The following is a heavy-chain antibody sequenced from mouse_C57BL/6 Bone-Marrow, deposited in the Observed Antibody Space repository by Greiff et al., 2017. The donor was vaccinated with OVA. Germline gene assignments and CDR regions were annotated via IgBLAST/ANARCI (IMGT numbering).Heavy chain of an antibody. V-gene: IGHV14-3*01. CDR3: ASDYYGSSPWFAY. Sequence: VQLQQSVAELVRPGASVKLSCTASGFNIKNPYMHWVKQRPEQGLEWIGRIDPANGNTKYAPKFQGKATITADTSSNTAYLQLSSLTSEDTAIYYCASDYYGSSPWFAYWGQGTLVTVSA. CDR2: IDPANGNT. CDR1: GFNIKNPY. D-gene: IGHD1-1*01. J-gene: IGHJ3*01.